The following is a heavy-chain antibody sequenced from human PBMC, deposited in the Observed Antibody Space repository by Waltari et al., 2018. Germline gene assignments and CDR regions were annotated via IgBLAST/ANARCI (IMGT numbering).Heavy chain of an antibody. CDR1: GFTFSSYA. D-gene: IGHD6-19*01. J-gene: IGHJ4*02. CDR3: AKEIFSGSDY. V-gene: IGHV3-23*03. CDR2: IYSGGST. Sequence: EVQLLESGGGLVQPGGSLRLSCAASGFTFSSYAMSWVRQAPGKGLEWVSVIYSGGSTYYADSVKGRFTISRDNSKNTLYLQMNSLRAEDTAVYYCAKEIFSGSDYWGQGTLVTVSS.